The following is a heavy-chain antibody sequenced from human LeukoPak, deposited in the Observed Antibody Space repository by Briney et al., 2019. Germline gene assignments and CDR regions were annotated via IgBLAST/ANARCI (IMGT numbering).Heavy chain of an antibody. Sequence: SETLSLTCAVYGGSFSGYYWSWIRQPPGKGLEWIGEINHSGSTNYNPSLKSRVTISVDTSKNQFSLKLSSVTAADTAVYYCARARYYYDSSGYQLPFDYWGQGTLVTVSS. V-gene: IGHV4-34*01. CDR1: GGSFSGYY. J-gene: IGHJ4*02. CDR3: ARARYYYDSSGYQLPFDY. D-gene: IGHD3-22*01. CDR2: INHSGST.